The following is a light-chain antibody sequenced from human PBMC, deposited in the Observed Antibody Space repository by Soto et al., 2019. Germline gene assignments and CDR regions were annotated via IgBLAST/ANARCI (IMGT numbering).Light chain of an antibody. CDR3: SSYTSGSTHV. Sequence: LTQPASVSGSPGQSITISCTGTSSDVGGYNYVSWYQQHPGKAPKLMIYDVSNRPSGVSNRFSGSKSGNTASLTISGLQAEDEADYYCSSYTSGSTHVFGTGTKVTVL. V-gene: IGLV2-14*01. J-gene: IGLJ1*01. CDR1: SSDVGGYNY. CDR2: DVS.